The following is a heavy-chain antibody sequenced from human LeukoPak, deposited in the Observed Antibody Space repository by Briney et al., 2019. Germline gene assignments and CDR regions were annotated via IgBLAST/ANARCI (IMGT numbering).Heavy chain of an antibody. Sequence: PGGSLRLSCAASGFTFSSYAMSWVRKAPGKGLEWVSAISGSGGSTYYADSVKGRFTISRDNSKNTLYLQMNSLRAEDTAVYYCAKVLSTYYYDSSGYYGAFDIWGQGTMVTVSS. J-gene: IGHJ3*02. CDR2: ISGSGGST. V-gene: IGHV3-23*01. D-gene: IGHD3-22*01. CDR1: GFTFSSYA. CDR3: AKVLSTYYYDSSGYYGAFDI.